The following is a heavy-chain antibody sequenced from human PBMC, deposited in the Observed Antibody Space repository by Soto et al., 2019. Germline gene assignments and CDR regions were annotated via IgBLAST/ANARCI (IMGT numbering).Heavy chain of an antibody. CDR2: IYYSGST. CDR1: GGSISSSSYY. V-gene: IGHV4-39*01. CDR3: ARLRYGDYLGWFDP. Sequence: QLQLQESGPGLVKPSETLSLTCTVSGGSISSSSYYWGWIRQPPGKGLEWIGSIYYSGSTYYNPSLKSRVTISVDTSKNQFSLKLSSVTAADTAVYYCARLRYGDYLGWFDPWGQGTLVTVSS. D-gene: IGHD4-17*01. J-gene: IGHJ5*02.